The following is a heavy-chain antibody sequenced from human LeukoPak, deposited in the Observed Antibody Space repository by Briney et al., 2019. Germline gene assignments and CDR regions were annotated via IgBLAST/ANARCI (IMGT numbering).Heavy chain of an antibody. CDR1: GYTFTGYY. J-gene: IGHJ4*02. Sequence: ASVKVSCKAAGYTFTGYYMHWVRQAPGQGLEWMGWINPNSGVTYYAQKFQGRVSMTRDTSISTAYMEVSRLRSDDSALYYCARLSTPNLYYFDYWGQGTLVTVSS. CDR2: INPNSGVT. D-gene: IGHD3-16*02. V-gene: IGHV1-2*02. CDR3: ARLSTPNLYYFDY.